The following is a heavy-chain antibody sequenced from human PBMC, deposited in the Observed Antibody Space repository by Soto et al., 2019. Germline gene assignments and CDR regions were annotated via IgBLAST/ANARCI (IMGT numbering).Heavy chain of an antibody. V-gene: IGHV1-3*01. J-gene: IGHJ6*02. CDR2: INAGNGNT. D-gene: IGHD2-21*01. Sequence: QVQLVQSGAEVKKPGASVKVSCKASGYTFTSYAMHWVRQAPGQRLEWMGWINAGNGNTKYSQKFQGRVTITRDTSASTAYMELSSLRSEDTAVYYCARTQTREIVLWWNLPGGYGMDVWGQGTTVTVSS. CDR3: ARTQTREIVLWWNLPGGYGMDV. CDR1: GYTFTSYA.